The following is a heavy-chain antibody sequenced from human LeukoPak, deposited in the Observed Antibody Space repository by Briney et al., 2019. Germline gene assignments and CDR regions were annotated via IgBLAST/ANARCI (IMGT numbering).Heavy chain of an antibody. CDR3: VKTIVTLGEISRADAFDI. Sequence: GGPLRLPRSASGFPFRIYAMHLVPPAPRKGPEYLSGSNNYRGTPIHADSFKGRFTISRHDLETTLYPHMSSLRPEDAAVFFCVKTIVTLGEISRADAFDIWGQGSMVTVCS. CDR2: SNNYRGTP. J-gene: IGHJ3*02. V-gene: IGHV3-64D*06. CDR1: GFPFRIYA. D-gene: IGHD3-16*01.